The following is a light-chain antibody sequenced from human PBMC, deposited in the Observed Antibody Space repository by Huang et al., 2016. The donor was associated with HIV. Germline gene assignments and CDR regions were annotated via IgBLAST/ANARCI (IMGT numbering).Light chain of an antibody. Sequence: EIVLTQSPATLSLSPGERATLSCRASQRVSSYLAWYQHKPGQAPRLLIYDASNRATGIPARFSGSGSGTDFTLTISSLEPEDFAVYYCQQRSNWLTFGGGTKVEIK. CDR2: DAS. CDR3: QQRSNWLT. J-gene: IGKJ4*01. CDR1: QRVSSY. V-gene: IGKV3-11*01.